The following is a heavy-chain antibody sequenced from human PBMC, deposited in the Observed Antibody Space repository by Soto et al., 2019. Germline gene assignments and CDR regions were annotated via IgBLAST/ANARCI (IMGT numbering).Heavy chain of an antibody. J-gene: IGHJ4*02. CDR1: GYMFRGYG. CDR3: PRGAEHSYYDNRGHSSPSTFHH. V-gene: IGHV1-18*01. D-gene: IGHD3-22*01. CDR2: MSTYNGNT. Sequence: GASVKVSGKASGYMFRGYGISWVRQAPGEGLEWMGWMSTYNGNTKYGQKFQGRVTLTTETSTSTVYMDLRSLRFDDTAVYYCPRGAEHSYYDNRGHSSPSTFHHWRPGTLVTDSS.